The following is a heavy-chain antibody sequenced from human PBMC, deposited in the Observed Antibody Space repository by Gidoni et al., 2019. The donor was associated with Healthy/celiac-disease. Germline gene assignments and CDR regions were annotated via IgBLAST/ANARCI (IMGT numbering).Heavy chain of an antibody. Sequence: EVQLVESGGGLVQPGGSLRLSCAASGFTFSSYDMHWVRQATGKGLEWVSAIGTAGDPYYPGSVKGRFTISRENAKNSLYLQMNSLRAGDTAVYYCARGRGAYDSSGYYRSGWYFDLWGRGTLVTVSS. V-gene: IGHV3-13*05. CDR3: ARGRGAYDSSGYYRSGWYFDL. CDR1: GFTFSSYD. D-gene: IGHD3-22*01. J-gene: IGHJ2*01. CDR2: IGTAGDP.